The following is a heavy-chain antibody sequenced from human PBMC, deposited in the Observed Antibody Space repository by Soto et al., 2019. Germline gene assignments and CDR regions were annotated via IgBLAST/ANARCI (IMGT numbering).Heavy chain of an antibody. J-gene: IGHJ5*02. V-gene: IGHV4-30-4*01. Sequence: QVQLQESGPGLVKPSQTLSLTCTVSGASISNNNYYWSWIRQPPGKGLEWIGYIYYTGSTYYNPSLKSRVTISVDTSKNQFSLKLTSVAAADTAVYYCARDRGTGTSRFDPWGQGNLVTVSS. CDR2: IYYTGST. CDR1: GASISNNNYY. CDR3: ARDRGTGTSRFDP. D-gene: IGHD1-7*01.